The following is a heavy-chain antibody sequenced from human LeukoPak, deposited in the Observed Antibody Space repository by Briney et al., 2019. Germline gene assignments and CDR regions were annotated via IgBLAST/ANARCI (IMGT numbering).Heavy chain of an antibody. Sequence: GASVKVSCKVSGYTLTELSMHWVRQAPGKGLEWMGGFDPEDGETIYAQKFQGRVTMTEDTSTDTAYMELSSLRSEDTAVYYCATPHGHLGYCSGGSCYLQLDYWGQGTLVTVSS. CDR1: GYTLTELS. D-gene: IGHD2-15*01. J-gene: IGHJ4*02. CDR3: ATPHGHLGYCSGGSCYLQLDY. V-gene: IGHV1-24*01. CDR2: FDPEDGET.